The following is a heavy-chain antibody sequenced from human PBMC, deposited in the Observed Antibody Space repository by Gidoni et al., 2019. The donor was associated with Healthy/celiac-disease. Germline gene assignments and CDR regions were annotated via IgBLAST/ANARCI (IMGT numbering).Heavy chain of an antibody. Sequence: QVQLVQSGAEVKKPEASLKVSCKSSGCTFTGYYMHWVRQAPGQGLEWSGWINPNSGGTNYAQKFPGWVTMTRDTSISTAYMDLSRLRSDDTAVYYCASDGVGDYYYGMDVWGQGTTVTVSS. J-gene: IGHJ6*02. CDR3: ASDGVGDYYYGMDV. CDR2: INPNSGGT. CDR1: GCTFTGYY. V-gene: IGHV1-2*04. D-gene: IGHD1-26*01.